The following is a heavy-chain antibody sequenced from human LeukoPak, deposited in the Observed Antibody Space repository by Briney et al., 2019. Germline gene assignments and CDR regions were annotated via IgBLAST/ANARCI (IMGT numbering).Heavy chain of an antibody. CDR1: GYMFTELP. CDR3: TAGPDCSSTSCLFEF. V-gene: IGHV1-24*01. D-gene: IGHD2-2*01. CDR2: FDPADGEP. Sequence: ASVKVSCKVSGYMFTELPIHWVRQTPAIGLEWMGGFDPADGEPVYAKNFKDRLTMTEDISTETAYMELRGLGSEDTAVYYCTAGPDCSSTSCLFEFWGQGTLVTVSS. J-gene: IGHJ4*02.